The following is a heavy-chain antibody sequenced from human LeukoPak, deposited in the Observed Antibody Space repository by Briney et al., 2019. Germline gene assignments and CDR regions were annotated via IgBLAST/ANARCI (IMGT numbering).Heavy chain of an antibody. Sequence: GRSLRLSCAASGFTFSSYAMHWVRQAPGKGLEWVAVISYDGSNKYYADSVKGRFTISRDNSKNTLYLQMNSLRAEDTAVYYCARDVREIVGAFDIWGQGTMVTVSS. J-gene: IGHJ3*02. CDR2: ISYDGSNK. CDR1: GFTFSSYA. CDR3: ARDVREIVGAFDI. V-gene: IGHV3-30-3*01. D-gene: IGHD3-22*01.